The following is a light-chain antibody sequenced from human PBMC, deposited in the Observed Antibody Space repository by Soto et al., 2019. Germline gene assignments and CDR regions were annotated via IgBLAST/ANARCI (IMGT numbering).Light chain of an antibody. CDR3: GTWDSSLSAWV. CDR2: DNN. V-gene: IGLV1-51*01. Sequence: QSVLTQPPSVSAAPGQKVTISCSGSSSNIGNNYVSWYQQLPGTAPKLLIYDNNKRPSGIPDRFSGSKSGTSATLGITGLRTGDEADYYCGTWDSSLSAWVCGGGTKLTVL. CDR1: SSNIGNNY. J-gene: IGLJ3*02.